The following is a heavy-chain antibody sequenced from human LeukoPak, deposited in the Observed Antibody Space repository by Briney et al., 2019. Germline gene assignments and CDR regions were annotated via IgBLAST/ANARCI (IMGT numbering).Heavy chain of an antibody. V-gene: IGHV4-59*12. Sequence: ASETLSLTCTVSGGSISSYYWSWIRQPPGKGLEWIGYIYYSGSTNYNPSLKSRVTISVDTSKNQFSLKLSSVTAADTAVYYCAREGAARQGGWFDPWGQGTLVTVSS. CDR2: IYYSGST. CDR1: GGSISSYY. D-gene: IGHD6-6*01. J-gene: IGHJ5*02. CDR3: AREGAARQGGWFDP.